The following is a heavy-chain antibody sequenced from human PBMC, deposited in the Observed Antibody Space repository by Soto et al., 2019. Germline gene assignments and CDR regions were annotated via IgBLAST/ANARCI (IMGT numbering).Heavy chain of an antibody. J-gene: IGHJ6*02. CDR3: ARLTEIEAPTTPALHYYYGMDV. Sequence: QVQLQESGPGLMKPSGTLSLTCAVSGASITSPYWWSWVRQAPGKGLEWIGEVYQSGSTNYNPSLKSRVTISVDKSKNEFSLKLKFVTAADTAVYYCARLTEIEAPTTPALHYYYGMDVWGQGTTVTVSS. D-gene: IGHD1-1*01. V-gene: IGHV4-4*02. CDR2: VYQSGST. CDR1: GASITSPYW.